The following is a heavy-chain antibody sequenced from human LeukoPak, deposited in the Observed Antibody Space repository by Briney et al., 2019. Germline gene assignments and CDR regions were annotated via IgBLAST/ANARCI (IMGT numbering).Heavy chain of an antibody. J-gene: IGHJ4*02. Sequence: SGTLSPTCAVSGGSISSSNWWSWVRQPPGKGLEWIGEIYHSGSTNYNPSLKSRVTISVGKSKNQFSLKLSSVTAADTAVYYCARVAMVRGVDGWGQGTLVTVSS. CDR2: IYHSGST. CDR1: GGSISSSNW. CDR3: ARVAMVRGVDG. V-gene: IGHV4-4*02. D-gene: IGHD3-10*01.